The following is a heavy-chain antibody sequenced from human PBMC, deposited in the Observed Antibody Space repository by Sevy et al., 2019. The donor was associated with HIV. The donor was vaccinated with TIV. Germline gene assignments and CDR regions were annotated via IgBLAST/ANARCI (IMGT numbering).Heavy chain of an antibody. V-gene: IGHV4-59*01. J-gene: IGHJ4*02. CDR2: IYLTGNT. CDR1: GGSISSYF. D-gene: IGHD1-1*01. Sequence: SETLSLTCSVSGGSISSYFWTWVRQSPGKGLEWIGNIYLTGNTDYSPYLKSRVTLSLDTSKSQFSLTLKSVTAADTAIYFCARDSTTRPRVLDYWGQGTLVTFSS. CDR3: ARDSTTRPRVLDY.